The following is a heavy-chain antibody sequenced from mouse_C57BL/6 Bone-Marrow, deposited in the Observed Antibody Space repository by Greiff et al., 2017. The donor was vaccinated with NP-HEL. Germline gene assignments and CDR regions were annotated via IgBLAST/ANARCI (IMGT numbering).Heavy chain of an antibody. Sequence: QVQLQQSGAELARPGASVKLSCKASGYTFTSYGISWVKQRTGQGLEWIGEIYPRSGNTYYNEKFKGKATLHADKSSSTAYMELRSLTSEDSAVYFCAREGGLRFYAMDYWGQGTSVTVSS. CDR3: AREGGLRFYAMDY. J-gene: IGHJ4*01. D-gene: IGHD1-1*01. CDR1: GYTFTSYG. V-gene: IGHV1-81*01. CDR2: IYPRSGNT.